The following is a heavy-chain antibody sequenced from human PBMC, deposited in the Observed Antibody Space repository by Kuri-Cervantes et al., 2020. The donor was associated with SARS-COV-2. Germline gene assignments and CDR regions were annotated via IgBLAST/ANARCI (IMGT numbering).Heavy chain of an antibody. D-gene: IGHD2-2*01. Sequence: ASVKVSCKASGYSFSTYDINWVRQAAGQGLEWMGWLNPDTGNTGNAKKFQGRVTMTTDTSINTAYMEVSSLSFEDTAVYYCAREGISPDIVVVPAALDAFDIWGQGTMVTVSS. CDR2: LNPDTGNT. CDR3: AREGISPDIVVVPAALDAFDI. V-gene: IGHV1-8*02. CDR1: GYSFSTYD. J-gene: IGHJ3*02.